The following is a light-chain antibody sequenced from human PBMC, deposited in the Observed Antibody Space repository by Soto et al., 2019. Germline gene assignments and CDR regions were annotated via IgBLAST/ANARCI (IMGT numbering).Light chain of an antibody. CDR2: GAS. CDR1: QSVSSNY. J-gene: IGKJ2*01. V-gene: IGKV3-20*01. Sequence: EIVLTQSPGTLSLSPGERATLSCRASQSVSSNYLAWYQQKPGLAPRLLLYGASSRATGIPDRFSGSWSGTDFTLTISRLEPEDFAVYYCQHYGSSPPVTFAQGTKLEIK. CDR3: QHYGSSPPVT.